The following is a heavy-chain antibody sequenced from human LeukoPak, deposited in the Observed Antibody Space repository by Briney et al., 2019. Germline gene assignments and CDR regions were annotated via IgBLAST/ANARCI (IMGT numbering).Heavy chain of an antibody. CDR2: IYTSGST. Sequence: PSETLSLTCTVSGGSISSYYWSWIRQPAGKGLEWIGRIYTSGSTNYNPSLKSRVTMSVDTSKNQLSLKLSSVTAADTAVYYCARDLRYYDFWSGYPYSYYYYGMDVWGQGTTVTVSS. CDR3: ARDLRYYDFWSGYPYSYYYYGMDV. CDR1: GGSISSYY. V-gene: IGHV4-4*07. D-gene: IGHD3-3*01. J-gene: IGHJ6*02.